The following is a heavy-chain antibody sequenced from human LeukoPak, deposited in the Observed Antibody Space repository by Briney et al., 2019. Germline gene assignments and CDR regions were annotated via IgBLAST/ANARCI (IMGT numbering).Heavy chain of an antibody. J-gene: IGHJ5*02. CDR3: ARGSYEGIAAAGTFDP. CDR2: INHSGST. Sequence: SETLSLTCAVYGGSFSGYYWSWIRQPPGKGLEWIGEINHSGSTNFNPSLKSRVSISVDTSKKQFSLKLSSVTAADTAAYYCARGSYEGIAAAGTFDPWGQGTLVTVSS. V-gene: IGHV4-34*01. D-gene: IGHD6-13*01. CDR1: GGSFSGYY.